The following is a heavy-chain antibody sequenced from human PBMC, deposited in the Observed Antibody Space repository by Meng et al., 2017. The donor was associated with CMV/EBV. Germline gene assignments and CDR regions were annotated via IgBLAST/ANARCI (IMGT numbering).Heavy chain of an antibody. CDR2: ISSSSSTI. Sequence: GESLKISCAASGFTFSSYSMNWVRQAPGKGLEWVSYISSSSSTIYYADSVKGRFTISRDNAKNSLYLQMNSLRAEDTAVYYCARDEAVFVVPAAFDYWGQGTPVTVSS. CDR1: GFTFSSYS. CDR3: ARDEAVFVVPAAFDY. J-gene: IGHJ4*02. V-gene: IGHV3-48*04. D-gene: IGHD2-2*01.